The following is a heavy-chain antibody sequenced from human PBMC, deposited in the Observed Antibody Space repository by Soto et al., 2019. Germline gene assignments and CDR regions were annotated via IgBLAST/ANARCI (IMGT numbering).Heavy chain of an antibody. V-gene: IGHV3-72*01. D-gene: IGHD2-2*02. Sequence: EVQLVESGGGLVQPGGSLRLSCAASGFTFSDHYMDWVRQAPGKGLEWVGRTRNKANSYTTEYAASVKGRFTISRDDSKNSLYLQMNSLKTEDTAVYYCARLYDYYDYWGQGTLVTVSS. CDR3: ARLYDYYDY. CDR1: GFTFSDHY. CDR2: TRNKANSYTT. J-gene: IGHJ4*02.